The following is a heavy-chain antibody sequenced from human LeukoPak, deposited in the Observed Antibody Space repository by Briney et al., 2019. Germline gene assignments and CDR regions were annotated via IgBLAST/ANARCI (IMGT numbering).Heavy chain of an antibody. D-gene: IGHD5-24*01. J-gene: IGHJ4*02. CDR1: GGTFSSYA. CDR3: ARGLRDGYNFAHGASDY. V-gene: IGHV1-69*13. Sequence: SVKVSCKASGGTFSSYAISWVRQAPGQGLEWMGGIIPMFGTANYAQKFQGRVTITADESTSTAYMELSSLRSEDTAMYYCARGLRDGYNFAHGASDYWRQGTLVTVSS. CDR2: IIPMFGTA.